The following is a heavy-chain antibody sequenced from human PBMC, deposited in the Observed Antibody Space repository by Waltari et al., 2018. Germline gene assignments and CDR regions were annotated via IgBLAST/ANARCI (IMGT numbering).Heavy chain of an antibody. CDR3: TSHYYDNDAYYDVY. CDR1: GFMFSGYW. V-gene: IGHV3-74*03. J-gene: IGHJ4*02. CDR2: ISSDGTIT. Sequence: EVHLVESGGGLVQPGGSLRLSCAASGFMFSGYWMHWVRQAPGKGLVWVSRISSDGTITEYAVSVTGRFTIARDNSKNTLYLQMNSLRAEDTAVYYCTSHYYDNDAYYDVYWGQGTLVTFSS. D-gene: IGHD3-22*01.